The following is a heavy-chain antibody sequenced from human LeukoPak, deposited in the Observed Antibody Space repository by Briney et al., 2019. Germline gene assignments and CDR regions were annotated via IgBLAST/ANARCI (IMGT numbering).Heavy chain of an antibody. CDR1: GFTFTAYL. J-gene: IGHJ4*02. CDR2: MSSDGNAM. CDR3: VRESEYYFDHSASFDY. D-gene: IGHD3-22*01. V-gene: IGHV3-30-3*01. Sequence: GSLRLSFAASGFTFTAYLIHWVRQAPGKGLEWVAVMSSDGNAMFYADSVKGRFTISRDNSKNTLYLQMNSLRAEGTAVYYCVRESEYYFDHSASFDYWGQGTLVTVSS.